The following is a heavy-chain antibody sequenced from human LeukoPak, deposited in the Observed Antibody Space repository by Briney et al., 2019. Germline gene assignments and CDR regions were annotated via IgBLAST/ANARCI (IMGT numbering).Heavy chain of an antibody. CDR2: ISSSSSYI. V-gene: IGHV3-21*01. CDR1: GFTFSSYN. D-gene: IGHD6-19*01. J-gene: IGHJ4*02. CDR3: ARDLAVAGFGY. Sequence: GGSLRLSCAASGFTFSSYNMNWVRQAPGKGLEWVSSISSSSSYIYYADSVKGRFTISRDNAKNSLYLQMNSLRAEDTAVYYCARDLAVAGFGYWGQGTLVTVSS.